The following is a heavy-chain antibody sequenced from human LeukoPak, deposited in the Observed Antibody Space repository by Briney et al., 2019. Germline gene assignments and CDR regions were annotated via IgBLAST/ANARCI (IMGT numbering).Heavy chain of an antibody. D-gene: IGHD3-22*01. V-gene: IGHV3-13*01. CDR3: AKDMASQDSSGYYDAFDI. CDR2: IGSAGDT. CDR1: GFTFSSYD. J-gene: IGHJ3*02. Sequence: GGSLRLSCAASGFTFSSYDMHWVRQATGKGLEWVSAIGSAGDTYYPGSVKGRFTISRDNSKNTLYLQMNSLRAEDTAVYYCAKDMASQDSSGYYDAFDIWGQGTMVTVSS.